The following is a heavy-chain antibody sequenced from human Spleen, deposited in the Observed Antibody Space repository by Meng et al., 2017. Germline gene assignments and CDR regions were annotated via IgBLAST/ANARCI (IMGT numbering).Heavy chain of an antibody. CDR2: ISSDATTI. Sequence: GGSLRLSCAASGFTFSYYEMSWVRQAPGKGLEWVSYISSDATTIYYADSVKGRFTISRDNAKNSLYLQMNSLRAEDTAVYYCARDNGGDSGGYWGQGTLVTVSS. V-gene: IGHV3-48*03. J-gene: IGHJ4*02. CDR3: ARDNGGDSGGY. D-gene: IGHD4-23*01. CDR1: GFTFSYYE.